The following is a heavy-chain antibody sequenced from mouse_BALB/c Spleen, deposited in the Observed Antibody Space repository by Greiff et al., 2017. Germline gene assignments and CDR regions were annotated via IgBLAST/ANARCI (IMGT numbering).Heavy chain of an antibody. CDR1: GFTFSSYT. V-gene: IGHV5-12-2*01. D-gene: IGHD4-1*01. CDR3: ARHNWDWFAY. Sequence: EVKLQESGGGLVQPGGSLKLSCAASGFTFSSYTMSWVRQTPEKRLEWVAYISNGGGSTYYPDTVKGRFTISRDNAKNTLYLQMSSLKSEDTAMYYCARHNWDWFAYWGQGTLVTGSA. CDR2: ISNGGGST. J-gene: IGHJ3*01.